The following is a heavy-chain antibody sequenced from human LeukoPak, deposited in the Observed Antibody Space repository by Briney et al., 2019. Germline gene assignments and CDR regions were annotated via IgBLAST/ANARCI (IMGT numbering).Heavy chain of an antibody. Sequence: ASVKVSCKASGYTFTGYYTHWVRQAPGQGLEWMGWINPNSGGTNYAQKFQGRVTMTRDTSISTAYMELSRLRSDDTAVYYCARALHSSSWYLGGWFDPWGQGTLVTVSS. CDR1: GYTFTGYY. CDR3: ARALHSSSWYLGGWFDP. D-gene: IGHD6-13*01. CDR2: INPNSGGT. J-gene: IGHJ5*02. V-gene: IGHV1-2*02.